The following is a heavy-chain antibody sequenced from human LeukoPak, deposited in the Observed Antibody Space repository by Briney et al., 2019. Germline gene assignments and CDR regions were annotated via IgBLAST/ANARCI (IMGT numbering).Heavy chain of an antibody. Sequence: PGGSLRLSCVVSGFTFSRHDMSWLRQAPGKGLEWLSDISGRADYTYYADSAKGRFTISRDNSKNTVYLQMNSLRAEDTAVYYCAKDHGGIAIWGQGTMVTVSS. CDR3: AKDHGGIAI. D-gene: IGHD6-13*01. CDR2: ISGRADYT. CDR1: GFTFSRHD. V-gene: IGHV3-23*01. J-gene: IGHJ3*02.